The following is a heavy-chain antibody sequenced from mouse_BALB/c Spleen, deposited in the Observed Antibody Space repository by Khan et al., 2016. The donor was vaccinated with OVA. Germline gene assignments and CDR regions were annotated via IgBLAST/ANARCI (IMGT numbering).Heavy chain of an antibody. V-gene: IGHV3-2*02. CDR1: GYSITSGYA. J-gene: IGHJ2*01. D-gene: IGHD1-1*01. Sequence: EVQLVESGPGLVKPSQSLSLTCTVTGYSITSGYAWNWIRQFPGNKLEWMGYISYSGVTSYNPSLKSRISITRDTSKNQFFLQLNSLTTEDTVTYYCARGNYYGYYFDYWGQGTTLTVSS. CDR3: ARGNYYGYYFDY. CDR2: ISYSGVT.